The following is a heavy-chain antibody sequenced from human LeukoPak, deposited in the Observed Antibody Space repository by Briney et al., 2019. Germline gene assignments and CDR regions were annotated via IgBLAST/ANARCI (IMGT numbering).Heavy chain of an antibody. CDR2: FSGSSSIT. V-gene: IGHV3-48*04. D-gene: IGHD3-9*01. CDR3: ARALLYYDILTGYSYYYYGMDV. Sequence: PGGSLRLSCAASGFTFSSYTMNWVHQAPEKGLEWISSFSGSSSITYYADSVKGRFTISRDNAKNSLYLQMNSLRAEDTAVYYCARALLYYDILTGYSYYYYGMDVWGQGTTVTVSS. CDR1: GFTFSSYT. J-gene: IGHJ6*02.